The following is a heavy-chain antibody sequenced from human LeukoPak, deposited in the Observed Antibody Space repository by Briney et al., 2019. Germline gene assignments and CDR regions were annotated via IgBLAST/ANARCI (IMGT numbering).Heavy chain of an antibody. CDR2: IYSGGST. CDR1: GFTVISNY. Sequence: GGSLRLSCAASGFTVISNYMSWVRQAPGKGLEWVSVIYSGGSTYYADSVKGGFTISRDNSKNTLYLQMNSLRAEDTAVYYCARGGGVVALQRWGQGTLVTVSS. V-gene: IGHV3-66*01. CDR3: ARGGGVVALQR. J-gene: IGHJ1*01. D-gene: IGHD3-22*01.